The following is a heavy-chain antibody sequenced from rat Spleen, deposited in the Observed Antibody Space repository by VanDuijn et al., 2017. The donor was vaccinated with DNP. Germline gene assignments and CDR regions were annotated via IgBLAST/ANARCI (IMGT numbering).Heavy chain of an antibody. V-gene: IGHV2-6*01. J-gene: IGHJ4*01. CDR2: MSSGGSR. Sequence: QVQLKESGPGLVQPSQTLSLTCTVSGFSLTSYTVSWVRQPPGKGLEWIAAMSSGGSRYYNSALKSRLSISRDTSKSQVFLKMNSRQTEDTAMYFCARYYGYNYYAMDAWGQGTSVTVSS. CDR1: GFSLTSYT. CDR3: ARYYGYNYYAMDA. D-gene: IGHD1-9*01.